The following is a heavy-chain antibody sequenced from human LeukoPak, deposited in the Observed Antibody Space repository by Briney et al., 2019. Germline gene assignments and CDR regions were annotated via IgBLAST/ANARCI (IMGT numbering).Heavy chain of an antibody. Sequence: SETLSLTCTVSGGSISSFYWSWIRQPAGKELEWIGRIYANGSTNNNPSLRSRVTMSVDTSKNLFYLKMSSVTAADTAVYYCAFEYYYDTSGYYSLAHWGQGTLVTVSS. J-gene: IGHJ4*02. CDR1: GGSISSFY. V-gene: IGHV4-4*07. CDR2: IYANGST. D-gene: IGHD3-22*01. CDR3: AFEYYYDTSGYYSLAH.